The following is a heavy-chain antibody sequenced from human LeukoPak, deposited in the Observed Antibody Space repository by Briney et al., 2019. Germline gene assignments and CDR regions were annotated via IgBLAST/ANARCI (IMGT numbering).Heavy chain of an antibody. CDR3: AKRTGWYPSGYYYYGMDV. CDR2: ISHDGRNI. CDR1: GFSFRNSW. D-gene: IGHD6-19*01. J-gene: IGHJ6*02. V-gene: IGHV3-30*18. Sequence: GGSLRLSCAASGFSFRNSWMSWVRQAPGKGLEWVAVISHDGRNIQYGDSVKGRFTISRDDSKNTLYLQMNSLRAEDTAVYYCAKRTGWYPSGYYYYGMDVWGQGTTVTVSS.